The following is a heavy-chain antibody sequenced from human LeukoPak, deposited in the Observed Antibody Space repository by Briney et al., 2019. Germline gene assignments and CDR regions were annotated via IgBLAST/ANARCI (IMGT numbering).Heavy chain of an antibody. CDR3: TRARHGNCYWDH. CDR1: EYSFTNYW. J-gene: IGHJ4*02. CDR2: IRPDDSDT. Sequence: GESLKISCKDSEYSFTNYWIGWVRQMPEKGLEWMGIIRPDDSDTRYSPSFQGQVTISADKSTSTAYLQWSSLKASDTAMYYCTRARHGNCYWDHWGQGTLVTVSS. V-gene: IGHV5-51*01. D-gene: IGHD1-7*01.